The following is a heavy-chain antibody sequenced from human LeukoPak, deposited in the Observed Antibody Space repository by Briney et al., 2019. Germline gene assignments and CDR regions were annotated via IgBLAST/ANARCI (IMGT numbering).Heavy chain of an antibody. CDR3: AREWSGFGELPDY. V-gene: IGHV3-74*01. D-gene: IGHD3-10*01. CDR1: GFTFSSYW. CDR2: INSDGSST. J-gene: IGHJ4*02. Sequence: GGSLRLSCAASGFTFSSYWMSWVRQAPGKGLVWVSRINSDGSSTSYADSVKGRFTISRDNAKNTLYLQMNSLRVEDTAVYYCAREWSGFGELPDYWGQGTLVTVSS.